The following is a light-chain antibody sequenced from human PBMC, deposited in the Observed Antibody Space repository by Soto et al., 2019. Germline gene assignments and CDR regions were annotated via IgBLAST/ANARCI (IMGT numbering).Light chain of an antibody. CDR1: QSLLDCYDGNTH. CDR2: AVS. V-gene: IGKV2-40*01. CDR3: MQCIEFPT. J-gene: IGKJ4*01. Sequence: DIVMTQTPLSLPVSAGETASISCTSSQSLLDCYDGNTHMDWYLQKPGQSPQLLIYAVSYRASGVPARFTGSGSGTDFTLTISRVEAADLGIYYCMQCIEFPTFGRGTKVEI.